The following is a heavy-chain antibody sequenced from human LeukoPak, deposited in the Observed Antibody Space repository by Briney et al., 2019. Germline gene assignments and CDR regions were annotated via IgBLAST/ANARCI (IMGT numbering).Heavy chain of an antibody. J-gene: IGHJ3*02. D-gene: IGHD2-2*01. CDR3: AKALVPAATLGAFDI. CDR1: GFTFSSNG. Sequence: GGSLRLSCAASGFTFSSNGMNWVRQAPGKGLEWVSAISGSGGSTYYADSVKGRFTISRDNSKNTLYLQMNSLRAEDTAVYYCAKALVPAATLGAFDIWGQGTMVTVSS. CDR2: ISGSGGST. V-gene: IGHV3-23*01.